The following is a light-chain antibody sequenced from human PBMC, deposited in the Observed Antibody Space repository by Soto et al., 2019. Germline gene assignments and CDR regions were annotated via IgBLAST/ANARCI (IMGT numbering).Light chain of an antibody. CDR2: AAS. V-gene: IGKV1-39*01. CDR3: QQHNQWPIT. J-gene: IGKJ5*01. Sequence: DIQMTQSPSSLSASVGDRVTITCRASQSISNYLNWYQQKPGKAPKLLIYAASSLQSGVPSRFSGSGSGTEFTLTINSLQSEDSAVYYCQQHNQWPITFGQGTRLEIK. CDR1: QSISNY.